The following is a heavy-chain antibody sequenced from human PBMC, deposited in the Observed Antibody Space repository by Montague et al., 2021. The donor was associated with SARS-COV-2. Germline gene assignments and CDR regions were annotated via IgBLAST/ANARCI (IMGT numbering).Heavy chain of an antibody. CDR1: GGSLSGYY. J-gene: IGHJ5*02. Sequence: SETLSLTCAVYGGSLSGYYWAWIRQTPAKGLEWIGEINHSGSTNYNPSLKSRLTMSVDTSKKQFSLKLNSMTAADTAVYYCARGADFDFWSGFLRYKWFDPWGLGTPVTVSS. CDR2: INHSGST. D-gene: IGHD3-3*01. V-gene: IGHV4-34*01. CDR3: ARGADFDFWSGFLRYKWFDP.